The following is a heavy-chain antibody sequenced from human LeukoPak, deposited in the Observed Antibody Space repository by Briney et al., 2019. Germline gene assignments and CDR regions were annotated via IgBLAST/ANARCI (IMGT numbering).Heavy chain of an antibody. CDR3: AREIFRDV. CDR1: GFTVSSYF. Sequence: GGSLRLSCAVSGFTVSSYFISWVRQAPGKGLKWVSSIYSGGNTYYADSVKGRFTISRDNSKNTLYLQMNSLRDEDTAVYYCAREIFRDVWGQGTTVTVSS. CDR2: IYSGGNT. J-gene: IGHJ6*02. V-gene: IGHV3-66*01. D-gene: IGHD2/OR15-2a*01.